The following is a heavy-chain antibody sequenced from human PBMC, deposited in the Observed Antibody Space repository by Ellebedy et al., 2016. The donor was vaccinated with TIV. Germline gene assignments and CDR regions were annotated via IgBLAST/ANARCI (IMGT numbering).Heavy chain of an antibody. J-gene: IGHJ5*02. Sequence: SETLSLXXAVSGGSFSGYYWSWIRQPPGKGLEWIGEINHSGSTNYNPSLKSRVTISVDTSKNQFSLKLSSVTAADTAVYYCARTYYYDSSGYYRYNWFDPWGQGTLVTVSS. D-gene: IGHD3-22*01. V-gene: IGHV4-34*01. CDR1: GGSFSGYY. CDR2: INHSGST. CDR3: ARTYYYDSSGYYRYNWFDP.